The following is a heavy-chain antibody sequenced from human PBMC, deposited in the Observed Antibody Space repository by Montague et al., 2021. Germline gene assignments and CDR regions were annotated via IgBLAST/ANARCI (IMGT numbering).Heavy chain of an antibody. Sequence: SETRSLTCTVSGASITSNIYYWGWTRQSPGKGLEWIGSIYYSGNSFYQPSLKSRITMAVDTSKNQFSLKLSSVTAADTAIYYCAGVFSSWYVGWFDPWGQGTLVTVSS. CDR1: GASITSNIYY. CDR2: IYYSGNS. J-gene: IGHJ5*02. CDR3: AGVFSSWYVGWFDP. V-gene: IGHV4-39*07. D-gene: IGHD6-13*01.